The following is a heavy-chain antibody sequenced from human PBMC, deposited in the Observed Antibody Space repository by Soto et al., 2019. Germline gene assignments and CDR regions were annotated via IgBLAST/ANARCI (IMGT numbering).Heavy chain of an antibody. CDR2: ISGSGGST. D-gene: IGHD3-16*01. V-gene: IGHV3-23*01. J-gene: IGHJ6*03. Sequence: GGSLRLSCAASGFTFSSYAMSWVRQAPGKGLEWVSAISGSGGSTYYADSVKGRFTISRDNSKNTLYLQMNSLRAEDTAVYYCAKLSSDTYYDYIWGSPDMDVWGKGTTVTVSS. CDR3: AKLSSDTYYDYIWGSPDMDV. CDR1: GFTFSSYA.